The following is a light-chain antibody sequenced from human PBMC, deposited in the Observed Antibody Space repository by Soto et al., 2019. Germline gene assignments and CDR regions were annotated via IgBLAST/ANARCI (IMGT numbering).Light chain of an antibody. Sequence: EIVVTQSPGTLSLSPGERATLSCRASQSVSSNYLAWYQQKPGQAPRLLIYGASSRASDIPDSFSGSGSGTDFTLIISRLEPEDFAMYYCQQYGSTPLTFGPGTKVDVQ. V-gene: IGKV3-20*01. CDR1: QSVSSNY. CDR3: QQYGSTPLT. J-gene: IGKJ3*01. CDR2: GAS.